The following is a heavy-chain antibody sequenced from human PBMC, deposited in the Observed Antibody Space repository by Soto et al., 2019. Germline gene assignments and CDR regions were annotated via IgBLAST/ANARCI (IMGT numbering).Heavy chain of an antibody. V-gene: IGHV1-2*02. J-gene: IGHJ4*02. CDR1: GYSVMCYD. CDR3: ARATYNWTPEY. D-gene: IGHD1-20*01. CDR2: INPNSGAT. Sequence: GSVKVCGKASGYSVMCYDLQWVRAAPGQGLEWMGWINPNSGATNYPQKFQGSCTMTRDTSITTAYMELSRLRSDDTAFYFCARATYNWTPEYWGQGTQVTVPS.